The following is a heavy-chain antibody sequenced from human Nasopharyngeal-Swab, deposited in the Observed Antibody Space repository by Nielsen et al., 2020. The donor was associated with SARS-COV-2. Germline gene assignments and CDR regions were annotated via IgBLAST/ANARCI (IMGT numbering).Heavy chain of an antibody. CDR3: ARGAWGRDGYNLFDY. J-gene: IGHJ4*02. CDR1: GGTISSYY. V-gene: IGHV4-59*01. D-gene: IGHD5-24*01. Sequence: GSLRLSCTVSGGTISSYYWSWIRQPPGKGLEWIGYIYYSGGTNYNPSLKSRVTISVDTSKNQFSLKLNSVTAADTAVYYCARGAWGRDGYNLFDYWGQGTLVTVSS. CDR2: IYYSGGT.